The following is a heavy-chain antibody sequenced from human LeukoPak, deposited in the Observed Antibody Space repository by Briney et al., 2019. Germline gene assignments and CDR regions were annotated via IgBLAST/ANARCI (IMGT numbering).Heavy chain of an antibody. J-gene: IGHJ4*02. CDR2: IYSGGST. Sequence: PGGSLRLSXAASGFTVRSNYMSWVRQAPGKGLEWGSVIYSGGSTYYADSVKGRFTISRDNSKNTPYLQMNSLRAEDTAVYYCARGSSSSRSDALDYWGQGTLVTVSS. CDR3: ARGSSSSRSDALDY. V-gene: IGHV3-53*01. D-gene: IGHD2-15*01. CDR1: GFTVRSNY.